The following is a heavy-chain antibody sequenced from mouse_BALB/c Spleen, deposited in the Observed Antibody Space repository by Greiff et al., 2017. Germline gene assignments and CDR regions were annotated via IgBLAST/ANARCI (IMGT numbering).Heavy chain of an antibody. V-gene: IGHV5-17*02. Sequence: EVKLVESGGGLVQPGGSRKLSCAASGFTFSSFGMHWVRQAPEKGLEWVAYISSGSSTIYYADTVKGRFTISRDNPKNTLFLQMTSLRSEDTAMYYCARSFTGRYFDVWGAGTTVTVSS. J-gene: IGHJ1*01. D-gene: IGHD4-1*01. CDR3: ARSFTGRYFDV. CDR1: GFTFSSFG. CDR2: ISSGSSTI.